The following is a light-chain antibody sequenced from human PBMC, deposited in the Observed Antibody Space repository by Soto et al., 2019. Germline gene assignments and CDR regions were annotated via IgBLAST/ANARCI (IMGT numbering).Light chain of an antibody. V-gene: IGKV3-20*01. CDR2: GAS. CDR1: QSVSNTY. CDR3: PQYATWT. J-gene: IGKJ1*01. Sequence: EIALTQSPGTLSLSPGEGATLSCRASQSVSNTYLAWYQQKPGQAPRLLIYGASSRATGIPDRFSGGGSGTDFTLTISRLEPEDFAVYFWPQYATWTFGQGTKVEIK.